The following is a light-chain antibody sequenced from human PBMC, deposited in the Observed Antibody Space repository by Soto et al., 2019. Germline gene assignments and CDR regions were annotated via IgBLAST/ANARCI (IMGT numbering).Light chain of an antibody. V-gene: IGLV2-14*03. CDR2: NVN. CDR3: SSYTSSDTWV. J-gene: IGLJ3*02. Sequence: QSALTQPASVSGSPGQSITISCTGTSSDLGDYNSVSWYQHHPDKAPKLMIYNVNYRPSGVSNRFSGYKSDNTASLTISGLQAEDEADYYCSSYTSSDTWVFGGGTKLTVL. CDR1: SSDLGDYNS.